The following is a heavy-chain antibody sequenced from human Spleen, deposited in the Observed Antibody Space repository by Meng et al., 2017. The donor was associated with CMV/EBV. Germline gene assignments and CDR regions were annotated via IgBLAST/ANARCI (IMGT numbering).Heavy chain of an antibody. Sequence: ASVKVSCKASGYTFTDYYIHWVRQAPGQGLEWMGWVNPNSGGTNYAQKFQGRVTVTRDTSISTAYMELSRLRSDDTAVYFCTRAEILIGYEYWGKGTLVTVSS. CDR3: TRAEILIGYEY. CDR1: GYTFTDYY. V-gene: IGHV1-2*02. J-gene: IGHJ4*02. CDR2: VNPNSGGT. D-gene: IGHD3-9*01.